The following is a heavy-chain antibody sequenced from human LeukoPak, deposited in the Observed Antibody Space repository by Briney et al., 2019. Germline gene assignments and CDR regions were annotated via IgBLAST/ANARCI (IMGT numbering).Heavy chain of an antibody. Sequence: SETLSLTWTVSGGSISSYYWSWIRHPQGKGLEWIGSIYYSGTTNYNSSLKTRVTISVDTSKNQFSLKLSSVTAADTAMYFCASDMESGSTRGRAFNIWGQGTMVTVSS. V-gene: IGHV4-59*01. D-gene: IGHD1-26*01. CDR1: GGSISSYY. CDR3: ASDMESGSTRGRAFNI. J-gene: IGHJ3*02. CDR2: IYYSGTT.